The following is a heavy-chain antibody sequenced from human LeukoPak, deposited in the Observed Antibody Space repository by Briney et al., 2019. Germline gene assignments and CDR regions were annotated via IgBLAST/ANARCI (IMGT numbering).Heavy chain of an antibody. D-gene: IGHD2-2*01. Sequence: ASVKVSCKASGYTFTGYYMYWVRQAPGQGLEWMGRINPNNGGTNYAQRFQGRVTMTRDTSISTVYMELSRLRSDDTAVFYCATYENCTITSCFHYWGQGTLVTVSS. CDR2: INPNNGGT. J-gene: IGHJ4*02. V-gene: IGHV1-2*06. CDR1: GYTFTGYY. CDR3: ATYENCTITSCFHY.